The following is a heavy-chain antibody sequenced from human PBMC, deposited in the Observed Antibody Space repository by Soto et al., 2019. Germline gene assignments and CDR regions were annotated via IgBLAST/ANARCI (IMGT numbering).Heavy chain of an antibody. CDR3: ARLGSTNTFDI. V-gene: IGHV3-74*01. J-gene: IGHJ3*02. CDR1: GFTFSDHW. Sequence: GGSLRLSCAASGFTFSDHWMHWVRQVPGKGLVWVSRIKGDGSYKNYADSVKGRFTIIRDNAKNTLYLQMNSLRVEDTAVYYWARLGSTNTFDIWGLGTKVTVSS. D-gene: IGHD2-2*01. CDR2: IKGDGSYK.